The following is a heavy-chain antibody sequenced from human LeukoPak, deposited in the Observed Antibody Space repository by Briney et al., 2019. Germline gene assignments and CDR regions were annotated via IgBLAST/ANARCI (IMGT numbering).Heavy chain of an antibody. D-gene: IGHD3-10*01. Sequence: GGSLRLSCAASGFTFDDYAMHWVRQAPGKGLEWVSGISWNSGSIGYADSVKGRFTISRDNAKNSLYLQMNSLRAEDTALYYCAKDITGSGSYRSYYYGMDVWGQGTTVTVSS. CDR2: ISWNSGSI. CDR3: AKDITGSGSYRSYYYGMDV. J-gene: IGHJ6*02. V-gene: IGHV3-9*01. CDR1: GFTFDDYA.